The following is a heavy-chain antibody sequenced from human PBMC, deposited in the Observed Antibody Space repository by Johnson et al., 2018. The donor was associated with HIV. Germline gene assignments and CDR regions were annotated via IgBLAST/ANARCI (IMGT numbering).Heavy chain of an antibody. Sequence: VHLVESGGGLVQPGGSLRLSCAASGFTFSSHAMHWVRQAPGKGLEYVSGISGNGGSTYYANSVKGRFPIYRDNAKNTLYLQMDSLRAEDTALYYCARDGGAYCGGDCFSDAFDIWGQGTMVTVSS. J-gene: IGHJ3*02. CDR2: ISGNGGST. CDR1: GFTFSSHA. D-gene: IGHD2-21*02. V-gene: IGHV3-64*01. CDR3: ARDGGAYCGGDCFSDAFDI.